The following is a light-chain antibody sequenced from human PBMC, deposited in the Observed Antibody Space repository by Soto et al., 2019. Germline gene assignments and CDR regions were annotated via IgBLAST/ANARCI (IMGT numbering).Light chain of an antibody. CDR1: QRVSNNY. Sequence: EIVLTQSPGTLSLSPGGGATLSCRASQRVSNNYLAWYQQKPGQAPRLLIHGASSRATGIPHRFSGSGSGTDFTLTIRKLEPEDFAVYYCQQYCCSPLTFGGGTKVEI. CDR3: QQYCCSPLT. J-gene: IGKJ4*01. V-gene: IGKV3-20*01. CDR2: GAS.